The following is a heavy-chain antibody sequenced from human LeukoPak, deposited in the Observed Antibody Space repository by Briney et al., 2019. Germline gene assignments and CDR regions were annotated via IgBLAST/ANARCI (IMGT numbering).Heavy chain of an antibody. CDR2: ISAYNGNT. Sequence: GASVKVSCKTSGYTFTSYGISWVRQAPGQGLEGMGWISAYNGNTNYAQKLEGRVTMTTDTSTSTAYMELRSLRSDDTAVYYCASRSSSYGPWNYWGQGTLVTVSS. V-gene: IGHV1-18*01. D-gene: IGHD6-13*01. J-gene: IGHJ4*02. CDR3: ASRSSSYGPWNY. CDR1: GYTFTSYG.